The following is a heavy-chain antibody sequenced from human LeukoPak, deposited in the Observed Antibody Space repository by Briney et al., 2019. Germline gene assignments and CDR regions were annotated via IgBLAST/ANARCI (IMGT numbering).Heavy chain of an antibody. CDR1: GYTFTSYY. D-gene: IGHD2-2*01. CDR2: INPSGGST. Sequence: ASVKVSCKASGYTFTSYYMHWVRQAPGQGLEWMGIINPSGGSTSYAQKFQGRVTMTRDTSTSTVYMELSSLRSEDTAVYYCAKAVVVVPAALDVWGQGTTVTVSS. J-gene: IGHJ6*02. CDR3: AKAVVVVPAALDV. V-gene: IGHV1-46*01.